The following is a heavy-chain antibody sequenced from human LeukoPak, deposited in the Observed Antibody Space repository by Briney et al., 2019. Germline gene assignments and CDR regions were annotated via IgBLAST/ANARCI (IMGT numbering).Heavy chain of an antibody. Sequence: SETLSLTCTVSGGSISSHYWTWIQQPPGKGLEWIGYIYYSGSTNYNPSLKSRVTISVDTSKNQFSLKLNSVTAADTAVYYCVRETGIEYGDPRFNYWGQGTLVTVSS. CDR3: VRETGIEYGDPRFNY. CDR1: GGSISSHY. J-gene: IGHJ4*02. CDR2: IYYSGST. V-gene: IGHV4-59*11. D-gene: IGHD4-17*01.